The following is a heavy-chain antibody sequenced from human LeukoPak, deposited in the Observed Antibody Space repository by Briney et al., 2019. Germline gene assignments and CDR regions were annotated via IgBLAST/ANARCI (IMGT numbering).Heavy chain of an antibody. CDR3: ARSVSWNGFGSDY. V-gene: IGHV3-74*01. Sequence: GGSLRLPCAASGFTFSSYWMHWVRQAPGKGLVWVSRINSDGSSTSYADSVKGRFTISRDNAKNTLYLQMNSLRAEDTAVYYCARSVSWNGFGSDYWGQGTLVTVSS. CDR2: INSDGSST. D-gene: IGHD5/OR15-5a*01. CDR1: GFTFSSYW. J-gene: IGHJ4*02.